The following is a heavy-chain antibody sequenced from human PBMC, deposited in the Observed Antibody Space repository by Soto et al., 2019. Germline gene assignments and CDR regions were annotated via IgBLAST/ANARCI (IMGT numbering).Heavy chain of an antibody. CDR3: LRASWNYYYYGMDI. CDR1: GFTFSDSA. D-gene: IGHD1-1*01. V-gene: IGHV3-73*01. Sequence: PGGSPRLSCAASGFTFSDSAMHWVRQASGKGLEWVGRIRSKALSYATAYAASVQGRFTISRDDSENTAYLQMNSLKTEDTAVYYCLRASWNYYYYGMDIWGQGTTVTVSS. CDR2: IRSKALSYAT. J-gene: IGHJ6*02.